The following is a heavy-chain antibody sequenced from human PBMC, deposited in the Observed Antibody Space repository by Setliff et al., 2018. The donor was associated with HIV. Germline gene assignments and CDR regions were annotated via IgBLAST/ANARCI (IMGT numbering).Heavy chain of an antibody. D-gene: IGHD6-19*01. CDR2: IYYSGST. CDR3: ARDGGSSGWYFVLGYSDY. Sequence: PSETLSLTCTVSGDSVSSRSYYWSWIRQPPGKGLAWIGYIYYSGSTNYNPSLKSRVTISVDTSKNHFSLKLNSVTAAYTAMYYCARDGGSSGWYFVLGYSDYWGPGTLVTVSS. CDR1: GDSVSSRSYY. V-gene: IGHV4-61*03. J-gene: IGHJ4*02.